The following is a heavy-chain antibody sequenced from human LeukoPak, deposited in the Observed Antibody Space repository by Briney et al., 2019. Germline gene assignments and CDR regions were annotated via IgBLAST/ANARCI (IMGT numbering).Heavy chain of an antibody. D-gene: IGHD3-16*01. V-gene: IGHV4-34*01. CDR2: INHSGST. CDR1: GGSFSGYY. Sequence: PSETLSLTCAVYGGSFSGYYWSWIRQPPGKGLEWIGEINHSGSTNYSPSLKSRVTISVDTSKNQFSLKLSSVTAADTAVYYCARRLPGRDRPGSTRLWWFDPWGQGTLVTVSS. J-gene: IGHJ5*02. CDR3: ARRLPGRDRPGSTRLWWFDP.